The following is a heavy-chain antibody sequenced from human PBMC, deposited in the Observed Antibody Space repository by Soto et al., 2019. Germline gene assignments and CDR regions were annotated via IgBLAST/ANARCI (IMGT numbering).Heavy chain of an antibody. CDR1: GYTFTSYG. CDR2: ISAYNGNT. Sequence: ASVKVSCKASGYTFTSYGISWVRQAPGQGLEWMGWISAYNGNTNYAQKLQGRVTMTTDTSTSTAYMELRSLRSDDTAVYYCAREPLNNYQLLHNWFDPWGQGILVTSPQ. D-gene: IGHD2-2*01. J-gene: IGHJ5*02. V-gene: IGHV1-18*01. CDR3: AREPLNNYQLLHNWFDP.